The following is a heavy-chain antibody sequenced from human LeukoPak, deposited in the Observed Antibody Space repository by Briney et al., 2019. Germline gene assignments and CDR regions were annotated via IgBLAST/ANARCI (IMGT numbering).Heavy chain of an antibody. D-gene: IGHD6-19*01. CDR3: AREMVSNSSGYDIDY. CDR1: GDSISSNF. V-gene: IGHV4-4*08. CDR2: IYGSGST. Sequence: PSETLSLTCTVSGDSISSNFWSWIRQSPGKGLEWIGYIYGSGSTSYNPSLKSRVTISEDTSKNQFSLKLSSVTAADTAVYYCAREMVSNSSGYDIDYWGQGTLVTVFS. J-gene: IGHJ4*02.